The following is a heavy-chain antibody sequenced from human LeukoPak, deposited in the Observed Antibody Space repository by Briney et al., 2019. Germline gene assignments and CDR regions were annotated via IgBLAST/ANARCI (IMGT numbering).Heavy chain of an antibody. D-gene: IGHD3-3*01. CDR1: GGFISSYY. CDR3: ARATLWYYDFWSGLDAFDI. Sequence: MPSETLSLTCTVSGGFISSYYWSWIRQPPGKGLEWIGYIYYSGSTNYNPSLKSRVTISVDTSKNQFSLKLSSVTAADTAVYYCARATLWYYDFWSGLDAFDIWGQGTMVTVSS. V-gene: IGHV4-59*01. J-gene: IGHJ3*02. CDR2: IYYSGST.